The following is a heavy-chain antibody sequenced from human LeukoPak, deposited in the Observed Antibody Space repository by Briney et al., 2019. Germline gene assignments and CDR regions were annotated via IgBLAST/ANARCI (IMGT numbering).Heavy chain of an antibody. CDR2: IKSKTDGGTT. V-gene: IGHV3-15*01. CDR3: TTDGVQLPGGLDY. J-gene: IGHJ4*02. CDR1: GFTFSNAW. Sequence: GGSLRLSCAASGFTFSNAWMSWVRQAPGKGLEWVGRIKSKTDGGTTDYAAPVKGRFTISRDDSKNTLYLQMNSLKTEDTAVYYCTTDGVQLPGGLDYWGQGTLVTVSS. D-gene: IGHD5-18*01.